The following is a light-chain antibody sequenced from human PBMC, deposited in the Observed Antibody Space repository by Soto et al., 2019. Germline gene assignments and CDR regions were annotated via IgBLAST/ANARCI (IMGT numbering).Light chain of an antibody. CDR1: SSDVGGYNY. CDR2: GVS. V-gene: IGLV2-14*01. CDR3: SSYTSSNSVV. Sequence: QSVLTQPASVSGSPGQSIAISCTGTSSDVGGYNYVSWYQQHPGNAPKLMIYGVSNRPSGVSSRFSGSKSGNTASLTISGLQAEDEADYSCSSYTSSNSVVFGGGTKLTVL. J-gene: IGLJ2*01.